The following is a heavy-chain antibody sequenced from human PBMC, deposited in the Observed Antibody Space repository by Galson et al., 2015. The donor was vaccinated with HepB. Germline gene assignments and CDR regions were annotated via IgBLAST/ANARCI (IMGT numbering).Heavy chain of an antibody. CDR3: ATDRGGGGTTVTNFDY. Sequence: SLRLSCATSGFTFSSYTMNWVRHVPGKGLEWISSISSGSSYKYYADSVKGRFTIFRDNADKSLFLQMSSLRAEDTAVYYCATDRGGGGTTVTNFDYWGQGTLVTVSS. CDR1: GFTFSSYT. V-gene: IGHV3-21*01. J-gene: IGHJ4*02. CDR2: ISSGSSYK. D-gene: IGHD4-17*01.